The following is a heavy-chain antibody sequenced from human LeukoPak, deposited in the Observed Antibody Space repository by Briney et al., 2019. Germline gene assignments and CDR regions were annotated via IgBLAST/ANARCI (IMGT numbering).Heavy chain of an antibody. Sequence: GGSLRLSCAASGFTFSSYAMHWVRQAPGKGLEYVSAISSNGGSTYYANPVKGRFTISRDNSKNTLYLQMGSLRAEDMAVYYCARTATAYYYYYYMDVWGKGTTVTVSS. CDR3: ARTATAYYYYYYMDV. D-gene: IGHD5-18*01. V-gene: IGHV3-64*01. CDR1: GFTFSSYA. J-gene: IGHJ6*03. CDR2: ISSNGGST.